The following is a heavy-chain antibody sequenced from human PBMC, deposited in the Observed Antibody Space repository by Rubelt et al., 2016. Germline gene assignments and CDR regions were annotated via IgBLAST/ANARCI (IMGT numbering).Heavy chain of an antibody. CDR3: ARYSNYEDAFAR. CDR1: GYTFTSNY. V-gene: IGHV1-46*01. Sequence: QVQLVQSGAEVKRPGASVKVSCKASGYTFTSNYVHWVRQAPGRGLEWMGIIKSSDGTTNYAQRFQDRVTMTSDTSASTVYMELSSLRSEDTATDYCARYSNYEDAFARWGQGTMVTVSS. D-gene: IGHD4-11*01. J-gene: IGHJ3*01. CDR2: IKSSDGTT.